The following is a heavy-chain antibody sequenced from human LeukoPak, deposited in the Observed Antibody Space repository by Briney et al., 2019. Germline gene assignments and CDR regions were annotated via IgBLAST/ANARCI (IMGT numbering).Heavy chain of an antibody. CDR2: IFPIFGTV. CDR1: GGTFSSYA. V-gene: IGHV1-69*13. J-gene: IGHJ3*02. D-gene: IGHD6-13*01. Sequence: SVTVSCKASGGTFSSYAISWVRQAPGQRREWMGGIFPIFGTVNYAQKFQGRVTITADESTSTAYMQLSSLRSEDTAVYYCARKGYSVLHDAFDIGGQGTMATVSA. CDR3: ARKGYSVLHDAFDI.